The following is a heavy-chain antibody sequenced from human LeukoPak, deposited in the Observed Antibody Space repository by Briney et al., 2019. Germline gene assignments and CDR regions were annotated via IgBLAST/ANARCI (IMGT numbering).Heavy chain of an antibody. J-gene: IGHJ4*02. V-gene: IGHV3-23*01. D-gene: IGHD3-10*01. CDR2: ISGSGGST. CDR1: GFTFSSYA. Sequence: GGSLRLSCAASGFTFSSYAMSWVRQAPGKGLEWVSAISGSGGSTYYADSVKGRFTISRDNSKNTLYLQMNSLRAEDTAVYYCAVLRRGPWYFDYWGQGTLVTVSS. CDR3: AVLRRGPWYFDY.